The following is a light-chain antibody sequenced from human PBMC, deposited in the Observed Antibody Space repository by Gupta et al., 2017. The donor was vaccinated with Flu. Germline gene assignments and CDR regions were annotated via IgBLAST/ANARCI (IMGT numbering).Light chain of an antibody. CDR1: QSISSW. CDR2: KAS. Sequence: DIQMTQSPFTLSASVGDRVTITCRASQSISSWLAWYQQKPGEAPKLLIYKASSLESGVPSRFSGSGSGTEFTLTISSLQPDDFATYYCQQYNGYSHTFGQGTKLEIK. CDR3: QQYNGYSHT. J-gene: IGKJ2*01. V-gene: IGKV1-5*03.